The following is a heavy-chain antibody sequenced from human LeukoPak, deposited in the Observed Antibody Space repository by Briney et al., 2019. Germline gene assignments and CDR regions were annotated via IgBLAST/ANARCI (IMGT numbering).Heavy chain of an antibody. D-gene: IGHD6-19*01. CDR1: GGSISSYY. J-gene: IGHJ4*02. V-gene: IGHV4-59*01. Sequence: SETLSLTCTVSGGSISSYYWNWIRQPPGKGLEYMGYIYYSGSTSRSTNYNPSLESRVTISVDTSKNQFSLKLSSVTAADTAVYYCARGRGSGWLFDYWGQGALVTVSS. CDR3: ARGRGSGWLFDY. CDR2: IYYSGSTSRST.